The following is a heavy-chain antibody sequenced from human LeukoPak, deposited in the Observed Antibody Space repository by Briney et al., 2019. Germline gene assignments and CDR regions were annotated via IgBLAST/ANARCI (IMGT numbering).Heavy chain of an antibody. CDR3: AKDAQRGFDYSNSLDK. J-gene: IGHJ4*02. V-gene: IGHV3-33*06. D-gene: IGHD4-11*01. Sequence: AGSLRLSCATSGCTFSHYGMHWVRQAPGKGLEWVAVIWSDGTNTYYGDPVKGRFTISRDNFQRTVYLQMNTLRAEDTAVYYCAKDAQRGFDYSNSLDKWGQGTLVTVSS. CDR2: IWSDGTNT. CDR1: GCTFSHYG.